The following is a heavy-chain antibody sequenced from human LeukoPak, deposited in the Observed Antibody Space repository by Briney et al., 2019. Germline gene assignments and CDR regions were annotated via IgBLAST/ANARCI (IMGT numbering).Heavy chain of an antibody. CDR3: ARDLGRVDPRYVMDV. J-gene: IGHJ6*04. CDR1: GYTFTSYG. D-gene: IGHD2-15*01. CDR2: ISAYNGNT. V-gene: IGHV1-18*04. Sequence: ASVKVSCKASGYTFTSYGISWVRQAPGQGLEWMGWISAYNGNTNYAQKLQGRVTMTTDTSTSTAYMELRSLRSDDTAVYYCARDLGRVDPRYVMDVWGKGTTVTVSS.